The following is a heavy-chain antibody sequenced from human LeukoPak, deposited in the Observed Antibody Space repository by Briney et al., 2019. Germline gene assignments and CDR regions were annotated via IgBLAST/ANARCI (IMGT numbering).Heavy chain of an antibody. V-gene: IGHV4-39*07. D-gene: IGHD4-23*01. CDR2: INHSGST. CDR3: ARGDNGGNQGDS. J-gene: IGHJ4*02. CDR1: GGSISSSDYY. Sequence: SETLSLTCTVSGGSISSSDYYWAWIRQPPGKGLEWIGEINHSGSTKYNPSLKSRVTISVDTSKNQFSLKLSSVTAADTAVYYCARGDNGGNQGDSWGQGTLVTVSS.